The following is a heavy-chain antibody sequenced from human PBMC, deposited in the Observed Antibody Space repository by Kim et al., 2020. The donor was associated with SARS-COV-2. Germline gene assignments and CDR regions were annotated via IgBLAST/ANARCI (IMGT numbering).Heavy chain of an antibody. CDR1: GFTFSSYA. J-gene: IGHJ6*02. D-gene: IGHD3-22*01. CDR2: ISYDGSNK. CDR3: ASSRSGSYYYGMDV. V-gene: IGHV3-30*04. Sequence: GGSLRLSCAASGFTFSSYAMHWVRQAPGKGLEWVAVISYDGSNKYYADSVKGRFTISRDNSKNTLYLQMNSLRAEDTAVYYCASSRSGSYYYGMDVWGQGTTTTVSS.